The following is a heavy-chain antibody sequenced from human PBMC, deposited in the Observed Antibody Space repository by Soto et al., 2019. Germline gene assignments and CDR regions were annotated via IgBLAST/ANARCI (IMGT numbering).Heavy chain of an antibody. J-gene: IGHJ5*02. CDR2: ISYSEIT. V-gene: IGHV4-39*02. D-gene: IGHD2-2*01. CDR1: GGSISSTGHY. CDR3: AREGEAAVSEIVVPAAIPYNWFDP. Sequence: PSETLSLTCTVSGGSISSTGHYCGWVRQPPGKGLEWIASISYSEITYYNPSLRSRVTMSVDTSKNQFSLKLRSVTAADTAVYYCAREGEAAVSEIVVPAAIPYNWFDPWGQGTLVTVSS.